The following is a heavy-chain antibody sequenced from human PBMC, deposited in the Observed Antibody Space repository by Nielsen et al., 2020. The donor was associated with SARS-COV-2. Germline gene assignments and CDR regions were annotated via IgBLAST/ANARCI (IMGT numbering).Heavy chain of an antibody. V-gene: IGHV3-11*05. D-gene: IGHD3-10*01. CDR1: GFTFSDYY. J-gene: IGHJ3*02. CDR2: ISSSSSYT. Sequence: GGSLRLSCAASGFTFSDYYMSWIRQAPGKGLEWVSYISSSSSYTNYADSVKGRFTISRDNAKNSLYLQMNSLRAEDTAVYYCARGDGSHDAFEIWGQGTMVTVSS. CDR3: ARGDGSHDAFEI.